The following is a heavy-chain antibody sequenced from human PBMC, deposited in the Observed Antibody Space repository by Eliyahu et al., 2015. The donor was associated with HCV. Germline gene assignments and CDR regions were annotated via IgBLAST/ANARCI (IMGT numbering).Heavy chain of an antibody. V-gene: IGHV4-39*01. CDR2: VYYSGST. CDR3: VRFEGVSGYNFWSGYYSYAMDV. Sequence: QLQLQESGPGLVKPSETLSLTCTVSGGSISSANYYWGWIRQSPEEGLEWIGTVYYSGSTYYNPSLRSRVTMSVDTSKNQFSLRVNSVTAADTAVYYCVRFEGVSGYNFWSGYYSYAMDVWGQGTTVTVSS. CDR1: GGSISSANYY. J-gene: IGHJ6*02. D-gene: IGHD3-3*01.